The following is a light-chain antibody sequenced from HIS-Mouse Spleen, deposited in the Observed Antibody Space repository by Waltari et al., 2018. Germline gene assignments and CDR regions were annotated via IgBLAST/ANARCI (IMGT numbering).Light chain of an antibody. Sequence: QSALTQPRSVSGSPGQSVTISCTGTSSDVGGYTYVSWYQQHPGKAPKLMIYDVSQRPSGVPDRVSGSKSGNTASLTISGLQAEDEADYYCCSYAGSYTYVFGTGTKVTVL. CDR2: DVS. CDR1: SSDVGGYTY. V-gene: IGLV2-11*01. J-gene: IGLJ1*01. CDR3: CSYAGSYTYV.